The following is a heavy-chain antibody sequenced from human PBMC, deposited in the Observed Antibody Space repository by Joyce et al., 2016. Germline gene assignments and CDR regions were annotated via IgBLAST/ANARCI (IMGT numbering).Heavy chain of an antibody. CDR2: IFYTGSN. Sequence: QVQLQDSGPGLVKPSETLNLTCTVSGGSIGGSNYFWSWIGHRPGKSPEWIGYIFYTGSNYYSPSLRSRITITVDNSKNQFSLNLSSLTTADTGVYYCARSSRTNIYFDSWGPGTLVTVSS. J-gene: IGHJ4*02. D-gene: IGHD2-8*01. V-gene: IGHV4-31*03. CDR1: GGSIGGSNYF. CDR3: ARSSRTNIYFDS.